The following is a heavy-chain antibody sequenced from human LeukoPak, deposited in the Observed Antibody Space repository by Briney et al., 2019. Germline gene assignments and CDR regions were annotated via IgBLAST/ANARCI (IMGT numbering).Heavy chain of an antibody. J-gene: IGHJ3*02. CDR3: ARVDMATIRAFDI. D-gene: IGHD5-24*01. V-gene: IGHV3-30-3*01. Sequence: PGGSLRLSCAASGFTFSSYAMHWVRQAPGKGLEWVTVISYDGSNKYYADSVKGRFTIPRDNSKNTLYLQMNSLRAEDTAVYYCARVDMATIRAFDIWGQGTMVTVSS. CDR2: ISYDGSNK. CDR1: GFTFSSYA.